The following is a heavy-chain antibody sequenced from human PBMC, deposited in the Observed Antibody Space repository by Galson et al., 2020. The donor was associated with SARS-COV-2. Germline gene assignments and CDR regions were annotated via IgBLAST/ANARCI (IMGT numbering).Heavy chain of an antibody. CDR2: ISYDGSNK. D-gene: IGHD3-10*01. V-gene: IGHV3-30*04. CDR1: GFTFSSYA. J-gene: IGHJ5*02. CDR3: ARVDGSGSYYNGDNGFDP. Sequence: GESLKISCAASGFTFSSYAMHWVRQAPGKGLEWVAVISYDGSNKYYADSVKGRFTISRDNSKNTLYLQMNSLRAEDTAVYYCARVDGSGSYYNGDNGFDPWGQGTLVTVSS.